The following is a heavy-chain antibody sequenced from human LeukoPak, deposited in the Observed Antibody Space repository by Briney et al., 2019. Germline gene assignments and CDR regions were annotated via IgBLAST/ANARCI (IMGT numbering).Heavy chain of an antibody. Sequence: GGPVRLSCAACGFTCDDYAMHWVRQAPGKDLEGVSLIICDCGSTYYTVSVKGRFTISRDNSKNSLYLQMNSLRTEDTALYYCATHSGYDSRYFHLWGRGTLVTLSS. CDR3: ATHSGYDSRYFHL. CDR1: GFTCDDYA. CDR2: IICDCGST. J-gene: IGHJ2*01. D-gene: IGHD5-12*01. V-gene: IGHV3-43*02.